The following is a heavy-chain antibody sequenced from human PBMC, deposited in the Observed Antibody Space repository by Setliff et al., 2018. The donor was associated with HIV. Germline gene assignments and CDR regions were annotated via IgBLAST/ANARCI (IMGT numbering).Heavy chain of an antibody. D-gene: IGHD4-4*01. CDR3: ASATVGGASPFDS. J-gene: IGHJ4*02. CDR2: VYYTGES. Sequence: KTSETLSLTCSVYGGSISRGGRYWGWIRQHPGRGLEWLGYVYYTGESFYKPSLGGRVTILQDKSKNQFSLELRSVTAADTAVYYCASATVGGASPFDSWGPGTLVTSPQ. V-gene: IGHV4-31*03. CDR1: GGSISRGGRY.